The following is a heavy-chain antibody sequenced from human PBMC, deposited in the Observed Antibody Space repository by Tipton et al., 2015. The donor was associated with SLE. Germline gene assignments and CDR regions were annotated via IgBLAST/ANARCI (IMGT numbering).Heavy chain of an antibody. D-gene: IGHD6-19*01. CDR3: ARVIEALSSPNTKYSYGWYFDY. V-gene: IGHV4-34*01. J-gene: IGHJ4*02. Sequence: TLSLTFAVYGGSFNHNYWIWIRQPPGKHLEWIGETYHPGSSNYNPSLKSRVTISVDTSKNQFSLRLSSVTAADTAVYYCARVIEALSSPNTKYSYGWYFDYWGQGTLVTVSS. CDR2: TYHPGSS. CDR1: GGSFNHNY.